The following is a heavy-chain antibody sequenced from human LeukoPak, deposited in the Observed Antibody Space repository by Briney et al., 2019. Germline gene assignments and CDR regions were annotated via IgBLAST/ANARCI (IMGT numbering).Heavy chain of an antibody. CDR2: ISAYNGNT. Sequence: VASVKVSCKASGYTFTSYGISWVRQAPGQGLEWMGWISAYNGNTNYAQKLQGRVTMTTDTSTSTAYMELRNLRSDDTAVYYCARAACSGGSCYDFDYWGQGTLVTVSS. CDR3: ARAACSGGSCYDFDY. V-gene: IGHV1-18*01. J-gene: IGHJ4*02. D-gene: IGHD2-15*01. CDR1: GYTFTSYG.